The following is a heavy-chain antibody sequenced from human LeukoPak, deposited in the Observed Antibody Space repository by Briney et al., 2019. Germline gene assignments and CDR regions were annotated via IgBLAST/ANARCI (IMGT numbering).Heavy chain of an antibody. V-gene: IGHV4-34*01. CDR2: INHSGST. Sequence: SETLSLTCAVYGGSFSGYYWSWIRQPPGKGLEWIGEINHSGSTNYNPSLKSRVTISVDTSKNQFSLKLSSVTAADTAAYYCARVSWYLSDAFDIWGQGTMVTVSS. CDR1: GGSFSGYY. CDR3: ARVSWYLSDAFDI. J-gene: IGHJ3*02. D-gene: IGHD6-13*01.